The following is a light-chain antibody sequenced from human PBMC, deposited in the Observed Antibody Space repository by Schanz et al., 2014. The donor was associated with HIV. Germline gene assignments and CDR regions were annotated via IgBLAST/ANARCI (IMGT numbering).Light chain of an antibody. V-gene: IGKV3-15*01. CDR1: QSVSSN. J-gene: IGKJ2*01. CDR3: QQYNNWPPNT. Sequence: EIVMTQSPAPLSVSPGERAALSCRASQSVSSNLAWYQQKPGQAPRLLIHGTSTRATGIPARFSGSGSGTEFTLTISSLQSEDVGIYYCQQYNNWPPNTFGPGTKLEIK. CDR2: GTS.